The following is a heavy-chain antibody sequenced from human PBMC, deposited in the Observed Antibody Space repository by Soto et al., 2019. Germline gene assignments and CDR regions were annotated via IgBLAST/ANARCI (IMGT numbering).Heavy chain of an antibody. Sequence: SETLSLTCTVSGGSISSSSYYWGWIRQPPGKGLEWIGSIYYSGSTYYKQSLKNRVTISVDTSKKQFSLKLNSVTAADTAVYYCARRGGYDLDYYYYYGMDVWGQGTTVTVSS. V-gene: IGHV4-39*01. D-gene: IGHD5-12*01. CDR2: IYYSGST. J-gene: IGHJ6*02. CDR1: GGSISSSSYY. CDR3: ARRGGYDLDYYYYYGMDV.